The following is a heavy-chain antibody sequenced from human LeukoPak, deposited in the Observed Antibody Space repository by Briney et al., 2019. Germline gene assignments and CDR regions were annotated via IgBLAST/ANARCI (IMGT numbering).Heavy chain of an antibody. CDR1: GFTFSSNW. CDR3: AKWSSVLHYYDSSLHFDY. V-gene: IGHV3-7*01. Sequence: GGSLRLSCTASGFTFSSNWMSWVRQAPGKGLEWVANIKQDGSEKYYVDSVKGRFTISRDNAKNSLYLQMNSLRAEDTAVYYCAKWSSVLHYYDSSLHFDYWGQGTLVTVSS. D-gene: IGHD3-22*01. J-gene: IGHJ4*02. CDR2: IKQDGSEK.